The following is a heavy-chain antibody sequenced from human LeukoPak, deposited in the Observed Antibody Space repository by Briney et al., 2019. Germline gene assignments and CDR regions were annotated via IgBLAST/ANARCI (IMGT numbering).Heavy chain of an antibody. J-gene: IGHJ4*02. D-gene: IGHD1-26*01. Sequence: ASVKASCKASGYTFTSYGISWVRQAPGQGLEWMGWISAYNGNTNYAQKLQGRVTMTTDTSTSTAYMELRSLRSDDTAVYYCARDWAHSLVGAIHGRIDYWGQGTLVTVSS. V-gene: IGHV1-18*01. CDR3: ARDWAHSLVGAIHGRIDY. CDR1: GYTFTSYG. CDR2: ISAYNGNT.